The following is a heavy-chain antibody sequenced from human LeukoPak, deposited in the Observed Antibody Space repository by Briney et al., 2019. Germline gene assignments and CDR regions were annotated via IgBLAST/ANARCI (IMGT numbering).Heavy chain of an antibody. V-gene: IGHV4-30-2*01. CDR1: GGSISSGGYS. D-gene: IGHD4-11*01. CDR2: IYHSGST. J-gene: IGHJ5*02. Sequence: SETLSLTCAVSGGSISSGGYSWSWIRQPPGKGLEWIGYIYHSGSTYYNPSLKSRVTISVDTSKNQFSLKLSSVTAADTAVYYCAGRARYSNYGGRFDPWGQGTLVTVSS. CDR3: AGRARYSNYGGRFDP.